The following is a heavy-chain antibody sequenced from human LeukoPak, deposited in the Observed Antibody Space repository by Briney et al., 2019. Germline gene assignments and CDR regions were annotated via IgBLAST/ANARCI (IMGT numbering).Heavy chain of an antibody. CDR3: ARDRGTWNDDGFDY. CDR1: GYSISSGYY. CDR2: IYHSGST. Sequence: SETLSLTCTVSGYSISSGYYWGWIRQPPGKGLEWIGSIYHSGSTYYNPSLKSRVTMSVDTSKNQFSLKLSSVTAADTAVYYCARDRGTWNDDGFDYWGQGTLVTVSS. J-gene: IGHJ4*02. V-gene: IGHV4-38-2*02. D-gene: IGHD1-1*01.